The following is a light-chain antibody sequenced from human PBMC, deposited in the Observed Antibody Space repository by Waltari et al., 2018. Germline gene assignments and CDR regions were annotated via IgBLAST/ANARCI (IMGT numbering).Light chain of an antibody. CDR1: QGISNS. Sequence: QMTQSPYSLSASVGDRVTLTCRASQGISNSLAWYQQKPGKAPKLLLYAASRLESGVPSRFSGSGSGTDYTLTISSLQPEDFATYYCQQYYSTLWTFGQGTKVEIK. CDR3: QQYYSTLWT. CDR2: AAS. V-gene: IGKV1-NL1*01. J-gene: IGKJ1*01.